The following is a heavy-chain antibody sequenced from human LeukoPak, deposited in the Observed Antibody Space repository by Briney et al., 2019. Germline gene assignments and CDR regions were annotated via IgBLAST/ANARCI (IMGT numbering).Heavy chain of an antibody. V-gene: IGHV4-31*11. J-gene: IGHJ4*02. CDR3: ARGPPGIAVAGTANDY. CDR2: IYYSGST. Sequence: SETLSLTCAVYGGSFSGYYWSWIRQHPGKGLEWIGYIYYSGSTYYNPSLKSRVTISVDTSKNQFSLKLSSVTAADTAVYYCARGPPGIAVAGTANDYWGQGTLVTVSS. D-gene: IGHD6-19*01. CDR1: GGSFSGYY.